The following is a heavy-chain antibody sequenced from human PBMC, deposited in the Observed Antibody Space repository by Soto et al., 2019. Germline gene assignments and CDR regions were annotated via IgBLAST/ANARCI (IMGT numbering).Heavy chain of an antibody. V-gene: IGHV3-48*02. CDR1: GFTLTTYS. J-gene: IGHJ4*02. Sequence: GGSLRLSCAVSGFTLTTYSMNWVCQAPGKRLEWISFINKNGFTIYYADSVKCRFTISRDYAKNSLYLQMDSLRNEDTAVYYCATGAVTGTSLFGYWGLETLVTVSS. D-gene: IGHD6-19*01. CDR3: ATGAVTGTSLFGY. CDR2: INKNGFTI.